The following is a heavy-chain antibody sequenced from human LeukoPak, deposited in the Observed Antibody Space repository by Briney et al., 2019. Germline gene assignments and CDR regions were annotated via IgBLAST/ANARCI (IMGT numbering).Heavy chain of an antibody. CDR1: GFTFSSYW. V-gene: IGHV3-7*01. J-gene: IGHJ4*01. CDR3: ARDGTAAGLYFDL. Sequence: GGSLRLSCAVSGFTFSSYWMNWVRQAPGKGLEWVASIRQDGGEKSYVDSVKGRFTISRDNTKNSLYLQINSLRAEDTAVYYCARDGTAAGLYFDLWGQVTLVTVSS. CDR2: IRQDGGEK. D-gene: IGHD6-13*01.